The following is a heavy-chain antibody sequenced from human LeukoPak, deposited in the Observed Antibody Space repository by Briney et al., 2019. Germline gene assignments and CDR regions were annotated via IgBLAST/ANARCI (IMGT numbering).Heavy chain of an antibody. Sequence: GGSLRLSCAASGFTFSNYGMHWVRQAPGKGLEWVAFIRYDGSNKYYADSVKGRFTISRDNSKNTLYLQMNSLRAEDTAVYYCAKDRPYDFWSGYSAGYDYWGQGTLVTVSS. CDR2: IRYDGSNK. CDR3: AKDRPYDFWSGYSAGYDY. V-gene: IGHV3-30*02. J-gene: IGHJ4*02. CDR1: GFTFSNYG. D-gene: IGHD3-3*01.